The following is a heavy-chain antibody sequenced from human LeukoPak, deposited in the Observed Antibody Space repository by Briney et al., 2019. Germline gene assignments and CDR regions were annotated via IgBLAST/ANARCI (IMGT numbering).Heavy chain of an antibody. V-gene: IGHV1-2*02. Sequence: ASVKVSCKASGYTFTGYYMHWVRRAPGQGLEWMGWINPNSGGTNYAQKFQGRVTMTRDTSISTAYLQWSSLKASDTAMYYCARHSGYSGYDSIDYWGQGTLVTVSS. CDR2: INPNSGGT. CDR1: GYTFTGYY. CDR3: ARHSGYSGYDSIDY. D-gene: IGHD5-12*01. J-gene: IGHJ4*02.